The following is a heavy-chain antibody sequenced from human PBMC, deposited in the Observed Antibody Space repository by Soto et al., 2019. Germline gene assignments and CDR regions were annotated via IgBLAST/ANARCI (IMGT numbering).Heavy chain of an antibody. Sequence: GASVKVSCKASGYTFTGYYMHWVRQAPGQGLEWMGWINPNSGGTNYAQKFQGWVTMTRDTSISTAYMELSRLRSDDTAVYYCARGSTINMVRGGYYYYYYMDVWGKGTTVTVSS. D-gene: IGHD3-10*01. CDR2: INPNSGGT. CDR1: GYTFTGYY. J-gene: IGHJ6*03. CDR3: ARGSTINMVRGGYYYYYYMDV. V-gene: IGHV1-2*04.